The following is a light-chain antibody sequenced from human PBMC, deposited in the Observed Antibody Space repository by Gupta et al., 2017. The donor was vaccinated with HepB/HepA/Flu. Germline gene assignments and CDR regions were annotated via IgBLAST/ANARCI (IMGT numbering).Light chain of an antibody. CDR1: PRDVGSYNL. V-gene: IGLV2-23*02. CDR3: CSYGPTRL. Sequence: QSALTQPASVSGSPGQSITFSCTGSPRDVGSYNLVSWYQQHPGKASKLIIYDVDKRPSGVSIRFSGSRSGNTASLTISGLQAEDEADYYCCSYGPTRLFGGGTKLTVL. CDR2: DVD. J-gene: IGLJ2*01.